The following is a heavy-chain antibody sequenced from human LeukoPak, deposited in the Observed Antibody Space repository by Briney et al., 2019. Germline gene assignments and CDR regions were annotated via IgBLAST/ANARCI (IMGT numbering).Heavy chain of an antibody. CDR2: IYTSGST. CDR1: GGSISSSRDY. D-gene: IGHD6-13*01. CDR3: ARDIPAAGGYWFDP. J-gene: IGHJ5*02. V-gene: IGHV4-39*07. Sequence: SETLSLTCSIYGGSISSSRDYRGWIRRPPGKGLEWIGRIYTSGSTNNNPSHKSRVTITIDASKNQFSLERSSVTAADTAVYYCARDIPAAGGYWFDPWGQGTLVPVS.